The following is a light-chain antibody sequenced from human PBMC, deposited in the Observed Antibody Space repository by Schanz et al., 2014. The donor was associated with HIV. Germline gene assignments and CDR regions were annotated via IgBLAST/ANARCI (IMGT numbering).Light chain of an antibody. CDR2: AVT. J-gene: IGLJ1*01. Sequence: QSALTQPASVSGSPGQSITISCTGTNYDIGGNDFVSWDQQHPGEAPKLLIYAVTDRPSGISNRFSGSKSANTASLTISGLQAEDEADYYCSSYAGNNNLGVFGTGTKLTVL. CDR3: SSYAGNNNLGV. V-gene: IGLV2-14*03. CDR1: NYDIGGNDF.